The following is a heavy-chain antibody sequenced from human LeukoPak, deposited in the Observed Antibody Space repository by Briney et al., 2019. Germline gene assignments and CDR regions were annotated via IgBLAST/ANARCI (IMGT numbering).Heavy chain of an antibody. CDR3: TTAQLYSGVWYGRDY. CDR1: GFTVSSNY. D-gene: IGHD5-18*01. V-gene: IGHV3-66*01. Sequence: GGSLRLSCAASGFTVSSNYMSWVRQAPGKGLECVSVFYSGGDTYYADSVKGRFTISRDNPKNMVYLQMNSLRAEDTAVYYCTTAQLYSGVWYGRDYWGQGTLVTASS. CDR2: FYSGGDT. J-gene: IGHJ4*02.